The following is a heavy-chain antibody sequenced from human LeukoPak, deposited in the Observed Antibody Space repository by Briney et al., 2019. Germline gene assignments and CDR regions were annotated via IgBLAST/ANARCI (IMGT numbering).Heavy chain of an antibody. Sequence: GGSLRLSCVASGLIFSNYAMSWVRQAPGKGLEWVSVISGSGDNTYYADSVKGRFTISRDNSKNTLYLQMNSPRAEDTAVYYCAKEPKGITMVRGVNNWFDPWGQGTLVTVSS. CDR1: GLIFSNYA. CDR2: ISGSGDNT. D-gene: IGHD3-10*01. CDR3: AKEPKGITMVRGVNNWFDP. V-gene: IGHV3-23*01. J-gene: IGHJ5*02.